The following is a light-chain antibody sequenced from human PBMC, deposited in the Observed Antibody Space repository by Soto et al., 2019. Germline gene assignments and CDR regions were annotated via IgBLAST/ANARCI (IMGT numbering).Light chain of an antibody. J-gene: IGLJ1*01. Sequence: QSALTQPASVSGSPGQSITISCTGTSSDVGGYKYVSWNQQHPGKAPKLMIYEVSNRPSGVSNRFSGSKSGNTASLTISGLQAEDEADYYGSSYTSSSTYVFGTGTKVTVL. CDR3: SSYTSSSTYV. V-gene: IGLV2-14*01. CDR1: SSDVGGYKY. CDR2: EVS.